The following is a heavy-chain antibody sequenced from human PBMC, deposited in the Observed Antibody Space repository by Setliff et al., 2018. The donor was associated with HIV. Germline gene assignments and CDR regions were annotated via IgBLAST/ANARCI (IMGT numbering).Heavy chain of an antibody. D-gene: IGHD3-3*01. J-gene: IGHJ4*02. CDR1: GYFFTTHN. Sequence: ASVKVSCKASGYFFTTHNINWVRQATGQGLEWMGWMNPVRGATGIAQKFQGRVTMTRDTSISTAYMELSGLTSEDTAVYYCARHRDTIFGVVIPSPFDYWGQGTLVTVSS. V-gene: IGHV1-8*02. CDR3: ARHRDTIFGVVIPSPFDY. CDR2: MNPVRGAT.